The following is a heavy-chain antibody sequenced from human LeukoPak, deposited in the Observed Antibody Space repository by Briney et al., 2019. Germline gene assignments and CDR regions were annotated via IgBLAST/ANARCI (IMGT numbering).Heavy chain of an antibody. CDR1: GGSISSSSYY. D-gene: IGHD4-23*01. Sequence: PSETLSLTCTVSGGSISSSSYYWGWIRQPPGKGLEWIGSIYYSGSTYYNPSLKSRVTISVDTSKNQFSLKLSSVTAPDTAVYYCARPRSYGGPSDVFDIWGQGTMVTVSS. CDR3: ARPRSYGGPSDVFDI. V-gene: IGHV4-39*01. J-gene: IGHJ3*02. CDR2: IYYSGST.